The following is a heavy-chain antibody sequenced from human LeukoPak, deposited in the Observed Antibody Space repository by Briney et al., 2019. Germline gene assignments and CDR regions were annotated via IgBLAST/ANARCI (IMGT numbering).Heavy chain of an antibody. CDR3: ARVRYSGSVYYYYYGMDV. CDR2: INHSGST. V-gene: IGHV4-34*01. D-gene: IGHD5-12*01. J-gene: IGHJ6*02. Sequence: SETLSLTCAVYGGSFSGYYWSWIRQPPGRRLEWIGEINHSGSTNYNPSLKSRVTISVDTSKNQFSLKLSSVTAADTAVYYCARVRYSGSVYYYYYGMDVWGQGTTVTVSS. CDR1: GGSFSGYY.